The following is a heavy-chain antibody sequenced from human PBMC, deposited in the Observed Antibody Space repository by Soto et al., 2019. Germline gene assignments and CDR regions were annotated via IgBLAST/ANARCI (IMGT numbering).Heavy chain of an antibody. J-gene: IGHJ4*02. V-gene: IGHV1-8*01. CDR2: MNSNNGNP. Sequence: QVQLVQSGAEVKKPGASVKVSCKTSGYTFTSYDINWVRQATGQGLEWMGWMNSNNGNPGYAQKFQGRVTVTRDTYIRTVYMELSSLRSDDTAVYYCATSRYCTNGVCPFDYWGQGTLVTVSS. CDR3: ATSRYCTNGVCPFDY. CDR1: GYTFTSYD. D-gene: IGHD2-8*01.